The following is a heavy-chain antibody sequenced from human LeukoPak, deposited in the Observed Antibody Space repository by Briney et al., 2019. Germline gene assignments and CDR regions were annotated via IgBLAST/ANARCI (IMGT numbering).Heavy chain of an antibody. Sequence: PGGSLRLSCAASGFTFNNYAMTWVRQAPGKGLEWVSSISSSSSYIYYADSVKGRFTISRDNAKNSLYLQMNSLRAEDTAVYYCSAEDSSGYYWPGRKDFAFDIWGQGTMVTVSS. CDR2: ISSSSSYI. CDR3: SAEDSSGYYWPGRKDFAFDI. CDR1: GFTFNNYA. D-gene: IGHD3-22*01. J-gene: IGHJ3*02. V-gene: IGHV3-21*01.